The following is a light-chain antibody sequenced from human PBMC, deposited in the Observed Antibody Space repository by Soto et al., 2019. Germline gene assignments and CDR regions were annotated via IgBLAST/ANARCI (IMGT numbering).Light chain of an antibody. CDR3: QHYNNWPRT. J-gene: IGKJ1*01. CDR2: GAS. CDR1: QSVSSN. V-gene: IGKV3-15*01. Sequence: EIVMTQSPATLSVSPWERATLSCRASQSVSSNLAWYQQKPGQAPRLLIYGASTRATVIPARFSGSESGTEFTLTISRLQSEDFAVYYCQHYNNWPRTSGQGTKVEIK.